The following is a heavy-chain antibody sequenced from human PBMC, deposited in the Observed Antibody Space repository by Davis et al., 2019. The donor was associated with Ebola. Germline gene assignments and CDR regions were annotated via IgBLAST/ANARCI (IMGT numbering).Heavy chain of an antibody. CDR1: GDSVSVGSGA. V-gene: IGHV6-1*01. J-gene: IGHJ6*04. CDR2: TYYSSKWYN. CDR3: ARGWLRAGMDV. Sequence: HSQTLSLTCAISGDSVSVGSGAWNWIRQSPSRGLEWLGRTYYSSKWYNDYAVSVKSRITINPDTSKNQFSLQLNSVTPEDTALYYCARGWLRAGMDVWGEGTTVTVSS. D-gene: IGHD5-18*01.